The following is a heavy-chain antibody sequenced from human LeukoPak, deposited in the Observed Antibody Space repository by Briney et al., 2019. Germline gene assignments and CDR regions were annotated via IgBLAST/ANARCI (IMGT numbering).Heavy chain of an antibody. J-gene: IGHJ4*02. CDR1: GFTFSSYE. CDR2: ISSSGSTI. V-gene: IGHV3-48*03. Sequence: GGSLRLSCAASGFTFSSYEMNWVRQAPGKGLEWVSYISSSGSTIYYADSVKGRFTISRDNAKNSLYLQMNSLRAEDTAVYYCARDPYYGDYVVWGQGTLVTASS. D-gene: IGHD4-17*01. CDR3: ARDPYYGDYVV.